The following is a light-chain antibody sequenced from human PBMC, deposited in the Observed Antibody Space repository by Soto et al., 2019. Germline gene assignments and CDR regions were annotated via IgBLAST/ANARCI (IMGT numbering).Light chain of an antibody. V-gene: IGLV2-23*01. Sequence: QCVLTQPASVSGSPGQSITISCTRTSSDVGSYNLVSWYQQHPGKAPKLMIYEGSKRPSGVSNRFSGSKSGNTASLTISGLQAEDEADYYCCSYAGSSLYVFGTGTKLTV. CDR1: SSDVGSYNL. CDR2: EGS. J-gene: IGLJ1*01. CDR3: CSYAGSSLYV.